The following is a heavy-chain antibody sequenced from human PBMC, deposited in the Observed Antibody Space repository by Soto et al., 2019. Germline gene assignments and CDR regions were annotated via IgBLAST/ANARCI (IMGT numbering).Heavy chain of an antibody. CDR2: IIPIFGTA. V-gene: IGHV1-69*13. Sequence: SVKVSCKASGGTFSSYAISWVRQAPGQGLEWMGGIIPIFGTANYAQKFQGRVTITADESTSTAYMELSSLRSEDTAVYYCARDSNSDSSGSYYGMDVWGQGTTVTVSS. CDR1: GGTFSSYA. CDR3: ARDSNSDSSGSYYGMDV. J-gene: IGHJ6*02. D-gene: IGHD6-19*01.